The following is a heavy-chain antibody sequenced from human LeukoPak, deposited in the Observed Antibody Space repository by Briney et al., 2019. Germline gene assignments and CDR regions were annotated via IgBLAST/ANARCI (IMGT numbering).Heavy chain of an antibody. Sequence: SGTLSLTCAVSGGSISSSNWWSWVRQPPGKGLEWIGTIYYSGRTSYNPSLKSRVTISVDTSKNQFSLNLRSMTAADTAVYYCARVLVGATPGYFDYWGQGTLVTVSS. D-gene: IGHD1-26*01. CDR2: IYYSGRT. CDR3: ARVLVGATPGYFDY. CDR1: GGSISSSNW. J-gene: IGHJ4*02. V-gene: IGHV4-4*02.